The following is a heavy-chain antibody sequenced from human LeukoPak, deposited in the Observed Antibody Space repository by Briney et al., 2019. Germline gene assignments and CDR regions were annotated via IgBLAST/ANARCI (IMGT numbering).Heavy chain of an antibody. V-gene: IGHV4-39*01. CDR1: GGSISSSSYY. CDR2: ISYSGST. J-gene: IGHJ5*02. Sequence: SETLSLTCTVSGGSISSSSYYWGWIRQPPGKGLEWIGSISYSGSTYYNPSLKSRVTISVDTSMNQFSLKLYSVTAADTAVYYCARHPRRGWFDPWGQGTLVTVSS. CDR3: ARHPRRGWFDP.